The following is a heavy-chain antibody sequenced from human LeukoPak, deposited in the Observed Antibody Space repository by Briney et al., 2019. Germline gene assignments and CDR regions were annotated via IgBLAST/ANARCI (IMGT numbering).Heavy chain of an antibody. CDR2: IYHSGST. V-gene: IGHV4-38-2*02. CDR3: ARHFRGGSLPSDY. Sequence: SETLSLTCTVSGGSISSYYWGWIRQPPGKGLEWIGSIYHSGSTYYNPSLESRVTISVDTSKNQFSLKLSSVTAADTAVYYCARHFRGGSLPSDYWGQGTLVTVSS. D-gene: IGHD2-15*01. CDR1: GGSISSYY. J-gene: IGHJ4*02.